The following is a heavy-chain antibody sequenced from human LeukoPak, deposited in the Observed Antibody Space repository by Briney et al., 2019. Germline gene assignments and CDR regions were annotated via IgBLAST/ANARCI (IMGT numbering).Heavy chain of an antibody. D-gene: IGHD6-13*01. V-gene: IGHV3-11*01. Sequence: GGSLRLSCAASGFTFSDYYMSWIRQAPGKGLEWVSYISSSGSTIYYADSVKGRFTISRDNSKNTLYLQMNSLRAEDTAVYYCAKDRVLVAAAGATDYWGQGTLVTVSS. J-gene: IGHJ4*02. CDR3: AKDRVLVAAAGATDY. CDR1: GFTFSDYY. CDR2: ISSSGSTI.